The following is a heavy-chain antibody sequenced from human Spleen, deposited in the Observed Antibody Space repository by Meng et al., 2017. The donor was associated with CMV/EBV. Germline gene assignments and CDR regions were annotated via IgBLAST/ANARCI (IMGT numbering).Heavy chain of an antibody. CDR3: AHRNWIAYFDY. CDR1: GVSLRTSGVG. Sequence: QSPFEVSGPPVVNPLQTLRLTCTFAGVSLRTSGVGAGGIRQPPGKALEWLAIIDWDDDERYSPSLKSRLTITKDTSKNQVILTMTNMDPVDTATYYCAHRNWIAYFDYWGQGTLVTVSS. D-gene: IGHD1-1*01. CDR2: IDWDDDE. J-gene: IGHJ4*02. V-gene: IGHV2-5*02.